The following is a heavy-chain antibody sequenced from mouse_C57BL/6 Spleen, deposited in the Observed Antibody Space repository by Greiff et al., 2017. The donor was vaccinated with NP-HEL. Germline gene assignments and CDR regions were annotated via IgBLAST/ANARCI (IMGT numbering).Heavy chain of an antibody. CDR2: ISYSGST. CDR3: AREDYYGSSAWFAY. CDR1: GYSITSGYD. D-gene: IGHD1-1*01. J-gene: IGHJ3*01. V-gene: IGHV3-1*01. Sequence: VQLKESGPGMVKPSQSLSLTCTVTGYSITSGYDWHWIRHFPGNKLEWMGYISYSGSTNYNPSLKSRISITHDTSKNHFFLKLNSVTTEDTATYYCAREDYYGSSAWFAYWGQGTLVTVSA.